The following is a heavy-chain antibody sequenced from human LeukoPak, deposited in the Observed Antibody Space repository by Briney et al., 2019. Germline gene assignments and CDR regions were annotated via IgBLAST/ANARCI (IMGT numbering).Heavy chain of an antibody. CDR1: GFTFSSYS. CDR3: ASLKFDY. V-gene: IGHV3-48*01. Sequence: PGGSLRLSCAASGFTFSSYSMNWVRQAPGKGLEWVSYISRSSSTIYYADSVKGRFTISRDNAKNSLYLQMNSLRAEDTAVYYCASLKFDYWGQGTLVTVSS. CDR2: ISRSSSTI. J-gene: IGHJ4*02.